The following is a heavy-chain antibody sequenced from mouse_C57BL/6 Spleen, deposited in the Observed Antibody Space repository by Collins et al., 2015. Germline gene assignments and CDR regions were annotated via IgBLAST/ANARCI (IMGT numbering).Heavy chain of an antibody. V-gene: IGHV1-59*01. D-gene: IGHD1-1*01. CDR1: GYTFTSYW. CDR3: ARGNYGSRTYAMDY. Sequence: QVQLQQPGAELVRPGASVKLSCKASGYTFTSYWMHWVKQRPGQGLEWIGVIDPSDSYTNYNQKFKGKATLTVDTSSSTAYMQLSSLTSEDSAVYYCARGNYGSRTYAMDYWGQGTSVTVSS. CDR2: IDPSDSYT. J-gene: IGHJ4*01.